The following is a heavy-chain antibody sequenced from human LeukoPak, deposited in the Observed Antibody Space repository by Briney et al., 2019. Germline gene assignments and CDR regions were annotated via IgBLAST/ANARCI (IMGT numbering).Heavy chain of an antibody. CDR1: GYSFTTYW. J-gene: IGHJ5*02. CDR2: VYPGDSDT. V-gene: IGHV5-51*01. D-gene: IGHD6-6*01. CDR3: ARLELAARDWFDP. Sequence: GESLKISCKASGYSFTTYWIGWVRQMPGKGLEWMGIVYPGDSDTRYSPSFQGQVTISADKSISTAYLQWSSLKASDTAMYYCARLELAARDWFDPWGQGTLVTVSS.